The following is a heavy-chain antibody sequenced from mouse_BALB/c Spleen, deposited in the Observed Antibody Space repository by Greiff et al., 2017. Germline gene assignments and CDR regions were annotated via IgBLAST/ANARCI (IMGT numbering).Heavy chain of an antibody. V-gene: IGHV5-12-1*01. CDR2: ISSGGGSN. D-gene: IGHD2-2*01. CDR1: GFAFSSYD. J-gene: IGHJ4*01. Sequence: DVKLVESGGGLVKPGGSLKLSCAASGFAFSSYDLSWVRQTPEKRLEWVAYISSGGGSNYYPDTVKGRFTISRDNAKNTLYLQMSSLKSEDTAMYYCARHGGYDAPYAMDYWGQGTSVTVSS. CDR3: ARHGGYDAPYAMDY.